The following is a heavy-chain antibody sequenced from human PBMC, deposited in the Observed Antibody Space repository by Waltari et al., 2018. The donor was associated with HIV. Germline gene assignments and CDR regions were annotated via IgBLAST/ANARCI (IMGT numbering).Heavy chain of an antibody. V-gene: IGHV3-30*18. Sequence: QVQLVESGGGVVQPGRSLRLSCAASGFTFSSYGMHWVRQAPGKGLEWVAVISYDGSNKNYAYSVKGRFTISRDNSKNTLYLQMNSLRAEDTAVYYCAKEVVTHYYYYGMDVWGQGTTVTVSS. CDR1: GFTFSSYG. CDR3: AKEVVTHYYYYGMDV. J-gene: IGHJ6*02. CDR2: ISYDGSNK. D-gene: IGHD2-21*02.